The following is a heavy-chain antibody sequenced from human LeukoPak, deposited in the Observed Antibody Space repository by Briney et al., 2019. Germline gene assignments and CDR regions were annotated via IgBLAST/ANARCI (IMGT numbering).Heavy chain of an antibody. D-gene: IGHD1-26*01. CDR3: GRLSGSYWPAGY. V-gene: IGHV4-39*01. J-gene: IGHJ4*02. CDR1: SGSASSSTYY. CDR2: IYYNGVI. Sequence: SETLSLTCTLSSGSASSSTYYWGWIRQPPGKGLEWIGTIYYNGVIYYNPSLKTRVTISVDTSKNQFSLKLSSVTAADTAVYYCGRLSGSYWPAGYWGQGTLVSVSS.